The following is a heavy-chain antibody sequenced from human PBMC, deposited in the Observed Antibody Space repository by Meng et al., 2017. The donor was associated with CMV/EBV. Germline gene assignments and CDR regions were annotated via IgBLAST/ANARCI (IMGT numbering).Heavy chain of an antibody. CDR3: ARGSRRLPRFNWFDP. CDR2: INHSGST. D-gene: IGHD3-3*01. V-gene: IGHV4-34*01. CDR1: GGSFNGYY. J-gene: IGHJ5*02. Sequence: GQLQQWGAGLLKPSETLSLTCAVYGGSFNGYYWSWIRQPPGKGLEWIGEINHSGSTNYNPSLKSRVTISVDTSKNQFSLKLSSVTAADTAVYYCARGSRRLPRFNWFDPWGQGTLVTVSS.